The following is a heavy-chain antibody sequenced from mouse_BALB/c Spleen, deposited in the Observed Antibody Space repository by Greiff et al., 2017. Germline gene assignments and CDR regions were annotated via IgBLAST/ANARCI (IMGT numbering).Heavy chain of an antibody. CDR1: GFSLTSYG. J-gene: IGHJ4*01. D-gene: IGHD2-4*01. CDR2: IWAGGST. Sequence: QVQLKESGPGLVAPSQSLSITCTVSGFSLTSYGVHWVRQPPGKGLEWLGVIWAGGSTNYNSALMSRLSISKDNSKSQVFLKMNSLQTDDTAMYYCARAGIMITTGGWDYWGQGTSVTVSS. CDR3: ARAGIMITTGGWDY. V-gene: IGHV2-9*02.